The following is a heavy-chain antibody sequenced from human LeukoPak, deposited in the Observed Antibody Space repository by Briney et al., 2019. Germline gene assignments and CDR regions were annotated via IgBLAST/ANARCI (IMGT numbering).Heavy chain of an antibody. CDR3: ARATRDTMVRGAPGYFDD. Sequence: PGGSLRLSCAASGFTFSSYWMSWVRQAPGKGLEWVANIKQGGSETYYVDSVKGRFTISRDNAKNSLYLQMNSLRAEDTAVYYFARATRDTMVRGAPGYFDDGGWGNGVMVSA. D-gene: IGHD3-10*01. J-gene: IGHJ4*02. CDR1: GFTFSSYW. V-gene: IGHV3-7*01. CDR2: IKQGGSET.